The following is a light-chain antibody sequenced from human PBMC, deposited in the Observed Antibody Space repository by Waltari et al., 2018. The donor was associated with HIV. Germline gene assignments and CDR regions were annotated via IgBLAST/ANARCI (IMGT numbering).Light chain of an antibody. J-gene: IGLJ3*02. Sequence: SSELTQDPAVSVALGQTVRITCQGDSLRSYYASWYQQKPGQAPVLVSYGKNNRPSGSPDRFSGSSSGNTASLTITGAQAEDEADYYCNSRDSSGNPVFGGGTKLTVL. CDR2: GKN. CDR3: NSRDSSGNPV. CDR1: SLRSYY. V-gene: IGLV3-19*01.